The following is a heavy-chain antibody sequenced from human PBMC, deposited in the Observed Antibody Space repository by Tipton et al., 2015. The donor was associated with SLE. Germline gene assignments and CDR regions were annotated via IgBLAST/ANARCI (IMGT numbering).Heavy chain of an antibody. J-gene: IGHJ4*02. CDR3: AKWTAAGGFDY. D-gene: IGHD6-13*01. CDR2: SHPGDSDT. CDR1: GYNFPNYW. Sequence: QSGAEVKKPGESLTISCKASGYNFPNYWIGWVRQMPGKGLEWMGISHPGDSDTRYSPSFQGQVTISADKSITTAFLQWSRLKASDSAMYYCAKWTAAGGFDYWGQGTLVTVPS. V-gene: IGHV5-51*03.